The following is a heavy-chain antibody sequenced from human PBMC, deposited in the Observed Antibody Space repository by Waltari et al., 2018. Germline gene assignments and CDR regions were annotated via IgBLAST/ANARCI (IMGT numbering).Heavy chain of an antibody. Sequence: QVQLQQWGAGLLKPSETLSLTCAVYGGSFSGYYWRWIRQPPGTGLEWIGEINHSGSTNYNPSLKSRVTISVDTSKNQFSLKLSSVTAADTAVYYCARGGRFGLIVGATRWFDPWGQGTLVTVSS. J-gene: IGHJ5*02. V-gene: IGHV4-34*01. CDR3: ARGGRFGLIVGATRWFDP. CDR1: GGSFSGYY. D-gene: IGHD1-26*01. CDR2: INHSGST.